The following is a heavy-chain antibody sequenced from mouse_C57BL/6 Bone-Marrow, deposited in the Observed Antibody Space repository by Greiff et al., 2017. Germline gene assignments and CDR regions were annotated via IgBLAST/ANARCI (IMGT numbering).Heavy chain of an antibody. V-gene: IGHV1-50*01. CDR2: IDPSDGST. Sequence: QVQLQQPGAELVKPGASVKLSCKASGYTFTSYWMQWVKQRPGQGLEWIGEIDPSDGSTNYNQKFKGKATLTVDTSSSTAYMQLSSLTSEDSAVYDCARPYDLLRFAYWGQGTLVTVSA. J-gene: IGHJ3*01. CDR3: ARPYDLLRFAY. D-gene: IGHD1-1*01. CDR1: GYTFTSYW.